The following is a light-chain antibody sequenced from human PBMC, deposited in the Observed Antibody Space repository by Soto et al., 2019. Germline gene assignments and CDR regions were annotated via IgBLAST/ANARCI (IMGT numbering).Light chain of an antibody. CDR1: QGISRY. CDR2: TAS. Sequence: IQMTQSPSSLSASVGYRVTITCRASQGISRYLAWFQQVPGKAPKLLIYTASTSQFGVPSRFVGSGSGTDFTLTISSLQPEDFATYYCQKYHSYPITFGKGKRLEIK. CDR3: QKYHSYPIT. V-gene: IGKV1-9*01. J-gene: IGKJ5*01.